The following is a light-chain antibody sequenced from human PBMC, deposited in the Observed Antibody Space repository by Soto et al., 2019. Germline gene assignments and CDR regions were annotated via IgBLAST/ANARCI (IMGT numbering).Light chain of an antibody. V-gene: IGKV3-11*01. CDR1: QSVSSY. Sequence: IVLTHYPATLSLSPGERATVSCRASQSVSSYLSWYQQKPGQAPRLLIYDAYIRATGIPASFSGSGSGTAFTITISSLEPEDFAVYYCQQRSNWPPWTFGQVTKVDIK. CDR2: DAY. J-gene: IGKJ1*01. CDR3: QQRSNWPPWT.